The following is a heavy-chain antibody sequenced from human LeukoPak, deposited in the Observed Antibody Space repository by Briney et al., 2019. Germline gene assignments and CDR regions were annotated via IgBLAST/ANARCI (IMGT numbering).Heavy chain of an antibody. V-gene: IGHV3-21*01. CDR2: IGHFTGDI. D-gene: IGHD1-1*01. Sequence: GGSLRLSCVTSGFTFKSSSMSWVRQAPGKGLEWVAFIGHFTGDIFYADPVKGRFNISRADAKASVYLQMNSLRVDDTAVYFCAREPYTGSMFDYWGHGTLVSVSS. CDR3: AREPYTGSMFDY. CDR1: GFTFKSSS. J-gene: IGHJ4*01.